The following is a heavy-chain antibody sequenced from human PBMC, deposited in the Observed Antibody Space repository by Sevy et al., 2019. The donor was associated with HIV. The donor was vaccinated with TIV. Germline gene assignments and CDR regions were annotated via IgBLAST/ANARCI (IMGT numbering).Heavy chain of an antibody. CDR1: GFTFSAYW. V-gene: IGHV3-7*01. CDR2: LNQDGSEK. J-gene: IGHJ4*01. Sequence: GGSLRLSCAASGFTFSAYWMAWVRQAPGKGLEWVANLNQDGSEKYNVDSVKGRFTISRDNAKNSLYLQMNSVRVEDTGIYYCAIDASKSLVNWGRGTMVTVSS. CDR3: AIDASKSLVN. D-gene: IGHD6-6*01.